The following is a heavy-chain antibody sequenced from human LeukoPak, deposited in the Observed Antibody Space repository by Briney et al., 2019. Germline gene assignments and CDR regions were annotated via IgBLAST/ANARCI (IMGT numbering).Heavy chain of an antibody. CDR1: GFTFSNYW. Sequence: QPGGSLRLSCAASGFTFSNYWMGWVRQTPGMGLEWVANIKPDRSVKDYVDSVKGRFTFSRDNAKNSVYLQMNSLRAEDTAMYYCTTNHYWGQGTLVTVSS. V-gene: IGHV3-7*01. J-gene: IGHJ4*02. CDR3: TTNHY. CDR2: IKPDRSVK.